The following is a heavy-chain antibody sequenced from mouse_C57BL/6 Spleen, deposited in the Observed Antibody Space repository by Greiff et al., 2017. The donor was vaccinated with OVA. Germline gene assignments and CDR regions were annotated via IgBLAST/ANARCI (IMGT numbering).Heavy chain of an antibody. J-gene: IGHJ4*01. CDR2: IYPGDGDT. D-gene: IGHD2-4*01. V-gene: IGHV1-80*01. CDR1: GYAFSSYW. CDR3: ARHYEYEDYAMDY. Sequence: VQLVESGAELVKPGASVKISCKASGYAFSSYWMNWVKQRPGKGLEWIGQIYPGDGDTNYNGKFKGKATLTADKSSSTAYMQLSSLTSEDSAVYFCARHYEYEDYAMDYWGQGTSVTVSS.